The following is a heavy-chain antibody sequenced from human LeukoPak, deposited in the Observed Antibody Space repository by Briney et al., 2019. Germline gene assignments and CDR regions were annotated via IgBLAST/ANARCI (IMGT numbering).Heavy chain of an antibody. CDR2: IYHSGST. D-gene: IGHD3-10*01. CDR1: GYSISSGYY. CDR3: ARGDVLLWFGESGEAFDI. Sequence: SETLSLTCTVSGYSISSGYYWGWIRQPPGKGLEWIGSIYHSGSTYYNPSLKSRVTISVDTSKNQFSLKLSSVTAADTAVYYCARGDVLLWFGESGEAFDIWGQGTMVTVSS. J-gene: IGHJ3*02. V-gene: IGHV4-38-2*02.